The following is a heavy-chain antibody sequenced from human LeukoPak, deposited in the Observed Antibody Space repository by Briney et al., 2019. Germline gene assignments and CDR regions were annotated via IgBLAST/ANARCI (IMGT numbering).Heavy chain of an antibody. CDR1: GFTFSSYS. V-gene: IGHV3-21*01. Sequence: GGSLRLSCAASGFTFSSYSMNWVRQAPGKGLEWVSSISSSSSYIYYADSVKGRFTISRDNAKNSLYLQMNSLRAEDTAVYYCARDRRMRDYGDYGLDYWGQGTLVTVSS. J-gene: IGHJ4*02. CDR3: ARDRRMRDYGDYGLDY. D-gene: IGHD4-17*01. CDR2: ISSSSSYI.